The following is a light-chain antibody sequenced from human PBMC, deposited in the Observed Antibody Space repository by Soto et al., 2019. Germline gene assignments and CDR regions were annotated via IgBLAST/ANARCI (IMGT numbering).Light chain of an antibody. J-gene: IGLJ3*02. Sequence: QSVLTQPASVSGSPGQSITISCAGTTSDVGGYNYVSWYQQHPGKAPKLMIYEVSNRPSGVSNRFSGSKSGNTASLTISGLQAEDEAEYYCTSYTSSSIPWVFGGGTQLTVL. CDR1: TSDVGGYNY. V-gene: IGLV2-14*01. CDR2: EVS. CDR3: TSYTSSSIPWV.